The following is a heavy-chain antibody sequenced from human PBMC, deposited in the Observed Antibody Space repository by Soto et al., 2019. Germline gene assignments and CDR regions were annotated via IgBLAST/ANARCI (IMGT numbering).Heavy chain of an antibody. CDR2: RYYSGST. CDR1: GGSISSGGYY. V-gene: IGHV4-31*01. Sequence: SETLSLTCTVSGGSISSGGYYWSWIRQHPGKGLEGIGYRYYSGSTYYNPSLKSQVTISVDTSQNQFSLKLSSVTAADTAVYYCARGGLQQLVYLDFWGQGTLVTVAS. J-gene: IGHJ4*02. CDR3: ARGGLQQLVYLDF. D-gene: IGHD6-13*01.